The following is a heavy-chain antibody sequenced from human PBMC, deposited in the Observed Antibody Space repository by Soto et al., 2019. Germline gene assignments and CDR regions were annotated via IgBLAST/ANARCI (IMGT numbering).Heavy chain of an antibody. Sequence: EVQLVESGGGLVKPGESLRLSCATSGFTFSNAWMSWVRQAPGKGLEWVGRIKSRTDGGTTDYAAPGKGRFTISRDDSKNTLYLQMNGLKTEDTAVYYCTTFGLRWGFDYWGQGTLVTVSS. CDR1: GFTFSNAW. J-gene: IGHJ4*02. CDR3: TTFGLRWGFDY. CDR2: IKSRTDGGTT. D-gene: IGHD4-17*01. V-gene: IGHV3-15*01.